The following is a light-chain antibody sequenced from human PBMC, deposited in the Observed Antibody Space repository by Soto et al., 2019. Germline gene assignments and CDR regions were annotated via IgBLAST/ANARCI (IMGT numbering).Light chain of an antibody. CDR3: SSDTSSSAIVV. CDR1: SSDVGGYNY. J-gene: IGLJ2*01. V-gene: IGLV2-14*01. Sequence: HSALTQPGSVSESPGQSITISCTGTSSDVGGYNYVSWYQQHPGKAPQLMMYEVSNRPSGVSNRFSGAKSGNTASLTISGLQAEDDADYYCSSDTSSSAIVVFGGGTKVTVL. CDR2: EVS.